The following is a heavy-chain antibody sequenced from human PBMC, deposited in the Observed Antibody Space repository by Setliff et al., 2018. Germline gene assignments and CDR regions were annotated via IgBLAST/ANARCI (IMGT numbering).Heavy chain of an antibody. Sequence: GGSLRLSCAASGFTVSSNYMSWVRQAPGKGLEWVAVISYDGSNKYYADSVKGRFTISRDNSKNTLYLQMNSLRAEDTAVYYCARDRGRDYDFWSGYNWFDPWGQGTLVTVSS. CDR3: ARDRGRDYDFWSGYNWFDP. CDR1: GFTVSSNY. CDR2: ISYDGSNK. V-gene: IGHV3-30*03. D-gene: IGHD3-3*01. J-gene: IGHJ5*02.